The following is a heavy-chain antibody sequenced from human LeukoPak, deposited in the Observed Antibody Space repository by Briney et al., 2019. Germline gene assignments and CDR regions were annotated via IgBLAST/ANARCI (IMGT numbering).Heavy chain of an antibody. D-gene: IGHD3-10*01. CDR2: IYHSGGT. J-gene: IGHJ4*02. V-gene: IGHV4-38-2*02. Sequence: SETLSLTCTVSGYSISSGDYWGWIRQPPGKGLEWIGRIYHSGGTYYNPSPKSRVTISVDTSKNQFSLKLRSVTAADTAVYYCARLVDYGSGSHWGQGTLVIVSS. CDR3: ARLVDYGSGSH. CDR1: GYSISSGDY.